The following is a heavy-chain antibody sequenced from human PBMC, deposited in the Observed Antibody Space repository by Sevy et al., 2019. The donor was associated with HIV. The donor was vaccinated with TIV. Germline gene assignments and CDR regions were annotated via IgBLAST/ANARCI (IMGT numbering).Heavy chain of an antibody. CDR2: LSFGCGKI. V-gene: IGHV3-23*01. J-gene: IGHJ4*02. CDR3: AREGFTRPHDY. CDR1: GFAFYDYS. D-gene: IGHD3-10*01. Sequence: GGSLRLSCAASGFAFYDYSMSWIRQAPGKGLEWVSTLSFGCGKINYADSVKGRFTSSRDNSKNSFYLQMDNLRVEDTALYYCAREGFTRPHDYWGQGTRVTVSS.